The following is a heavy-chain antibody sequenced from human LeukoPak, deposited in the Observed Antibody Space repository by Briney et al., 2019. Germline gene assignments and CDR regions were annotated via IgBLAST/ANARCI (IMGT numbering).Heavy chain of an antibody. Sequence: PSETLSFNCTVSGGSSSSSSYYWGWIRQPPGKRLEWIGSIYYRGSTYYNPSLKSRVTISVDTSKNQFSLKLSSVPAADTAVYYCARVFSYYYYMDVWGKGTTVTVSS. D-gene: IGHD2-21*01. CDR1: GGSSSSSSYY. J-gene: IGHJ6*03. CDR2: IYYRGST. V-gene: IGHV4-39*07. CDR3: ARVFSYYYYMDV.